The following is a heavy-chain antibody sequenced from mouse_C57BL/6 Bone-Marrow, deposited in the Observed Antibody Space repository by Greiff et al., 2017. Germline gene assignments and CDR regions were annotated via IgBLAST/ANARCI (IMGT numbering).Heavy chain of an antibody. CDR1: GYTFTSYG. V-gene: IGHV1-81*01. J-gene: IGHJ2*01. CDR2: IYPRSGNT. Sequence: VQLQQSGAELARPGASVKLSCKASGYTFTSYGISWVKQRTGQGLEWIGEIYPRSGNTYYNEKFKGKATLTADKSSSTAYMELRSLTSEDSAVYFCAKEEGVITTVVATGYFDYWGKGTTLTVSS. D-gene: IGHD1-1*01. CDR3: AKEEGVITTVVATGYFDY.